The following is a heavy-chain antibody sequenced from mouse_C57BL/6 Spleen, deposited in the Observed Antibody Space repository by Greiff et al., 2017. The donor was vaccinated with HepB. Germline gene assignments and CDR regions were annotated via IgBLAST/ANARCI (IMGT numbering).Heavy chain of an antibody. D-gene: IGHD2-4*01. Sequence: QVQLQQSGAELVKPGASVKISCKASGYAFSSYWMNWVKQRPGKGLEWIGQIYPGDGDTNYNGKFKGKATLTADKSSSTAYMQLSSLTSEDSAVYFCARGEDYDHAMDYWGQGTSVTVSS. V-gene: IGHV1-80*01. CDR2: IYPGDGDT. J-gene: IGHJ4*01. CDR1: GYAFSSYW. CDR3: ARGEDYDHAMDY.